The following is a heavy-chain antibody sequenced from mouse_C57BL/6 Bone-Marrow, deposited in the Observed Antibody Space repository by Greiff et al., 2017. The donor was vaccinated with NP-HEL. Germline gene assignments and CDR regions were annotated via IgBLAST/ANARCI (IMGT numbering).Heavy chain of an antibody. CDR3: TRGGTCAGFAY. J-gene: IGHJ3*01. V-gene: IGHV1-15*01. CDR2: IDPETGGT. CDR1: GYTFTDYE. Sequence: VQLQQSGAELVRPGASVTLSCKASGYTFTDYEMHWVKQTPVHGLEWIGAIDPETGGTAYNQKFKGKAILTADKSSSTAYMELRSLTSEDSAVYYCTRGGTCAGFAYWGQGTLVTVSA. D-gene: IGHD3-3*01.